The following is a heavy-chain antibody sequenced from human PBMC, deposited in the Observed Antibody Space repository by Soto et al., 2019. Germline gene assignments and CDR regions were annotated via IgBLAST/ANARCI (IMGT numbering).Heavy chain of an antibody. CDR2: ISTDTGNT. J-gene: IGHJ6*02. V-gene: IGHV1-18*01. D-gene: IGHD3-3*01. CDR1: GYTFTTSG. Sequence: ASVKVSCKSSGYTFTTSGISWVRQAPGQGLEWMGWISTDTGNTNYAQHLQGRVSMTTDTSTSTAYMDVRSLRSDDTAVYYCARNQGTRTFGVHSMYYYGMDVWGQGPTVTVS. CDR3: ARNQGTRTFGVHSMYYYGMDV.